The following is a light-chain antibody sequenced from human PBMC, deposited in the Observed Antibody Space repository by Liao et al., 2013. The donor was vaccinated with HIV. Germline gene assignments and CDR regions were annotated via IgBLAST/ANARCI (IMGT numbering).Light chain of an antibody. CDR2: EDS. CDR3: QAWDSSAVT. CDR1: GLGDKF. J-gene: IGLJ2*01. V-gene: IGLV3-1*01. Sequence: SFDLTQPPSMAVSAGQTATVTCSGQGLGDKFTCWFQQRPGQSPIMIIYEDSKRPSGIPERFSASNSGDTATLTISGTQAMDESDYYCQAWDSSAVTFGGGTKLTVL.